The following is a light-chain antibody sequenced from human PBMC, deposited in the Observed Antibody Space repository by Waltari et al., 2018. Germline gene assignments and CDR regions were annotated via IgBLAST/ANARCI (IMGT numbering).Light chain of an antibody. CDR2: DVS. J-gene: IGLJ2*01. Sequence: QSALTQPASVSGSPGQSVTIFCAGTSNDVGGYNSVSWYQEHPGQAPSVLIYDVSDRLSGVSDRFSGSKSGNTASLTISGLQAEDEADYYCSSQSSNDVVLFGGGTKLTVL. CDR3: SSQSSNDVVL. V-gene: IGLV2-14*01. CDR1: SNDVGGYNS.